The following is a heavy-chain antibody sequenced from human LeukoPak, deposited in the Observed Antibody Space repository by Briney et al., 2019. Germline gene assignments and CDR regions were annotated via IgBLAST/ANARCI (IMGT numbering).Heavy chain of an antibody. CDR1: GFTFSSYG. J-gene: IGHJ3*02. CDR3: AKGARYYDFWSGTTIDAFDI. Sequence: GGSLRLSCAASGFTFSSYGMHWVRQAPGKGLEWVPVISYDGSNKYYADSVKGRFTISRDNSKNTLYLQMNSLRAEDTAVYYCAKGARYYDFWSGTTIDAFDIWGQGTMVTVSS. CDR2: ISYDGSNK. D-gene: IGHD3-3*01. V-gene: IGHV3-30*18.